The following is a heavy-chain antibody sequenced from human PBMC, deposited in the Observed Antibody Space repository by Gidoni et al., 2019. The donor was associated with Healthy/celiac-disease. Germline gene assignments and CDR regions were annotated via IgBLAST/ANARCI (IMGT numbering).Heavy chain of an antibody. D-gene: IGHD2-2*01. V-gene: IGHV3-33*01. CDR1: GFTFRSCG. CDR3: ARDARYCSSTSCYAEDNWFDP. Sequence: QVQLVESGGGVVQPGRSLSLSCAASGFTFRSCGMPWVRQAPGQGLEWVAVIWYDGSNKYYADSVKGRFTISRDNSKNTLYLQMNSLRAEDTAVDYCARDARYCSSTSCYAEDNWFDPWGQGTLVTVSS. J-gene: IGHJ5*02. CDR2: IWYDGSNK.